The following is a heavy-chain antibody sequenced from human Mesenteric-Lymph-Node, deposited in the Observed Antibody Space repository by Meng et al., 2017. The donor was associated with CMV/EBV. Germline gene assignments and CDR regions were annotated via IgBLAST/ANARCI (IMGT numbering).Heavy chain of an antibody. Sequence: SGYTFTSYGVQWVRQPPGQSLEWMGWIDGGSGNTKYSQKFQGRVTLTRDTSASTVYMELSSLRSEDTAVYYCAKQNSGYDSGGGDYWGQGTLVTVSS. V-gene: IGHV1-3*01. CDR2: IDGGSGNT. D-gene: IGHD5-12*01. J-gene: IGHJ4*02. CDR1: GYTFTSYG. CDR3: AKQNSGYDSGGGDY.